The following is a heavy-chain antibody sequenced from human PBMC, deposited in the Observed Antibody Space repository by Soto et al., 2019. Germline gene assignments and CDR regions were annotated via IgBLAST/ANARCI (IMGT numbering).Heavy chain of an antibody. CDR3: AKDRRTYYDGGGYIKPRYYYGLDV. J-gene: IGHJ6*02. CDR2: ISYDGSNK. Sequence: GGSLRLSCAASGFSFSSYGMYWVRQAPGRGLEWVAVISYDGSNKYYADSVKGRFTISRDSSENTLYLQMNSLRGEDTAVYYCAKDRRTYYDGGGYIKPRYYYGLDVWGQGTTVTAP. D-gene: IGHD3-22*01. V-gene: IGHV3-30*18. CDR1: GFSFSSYG.